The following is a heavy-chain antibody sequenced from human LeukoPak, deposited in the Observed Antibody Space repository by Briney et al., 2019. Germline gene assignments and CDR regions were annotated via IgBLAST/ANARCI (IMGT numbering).Heavy chain of an antibody. CDR3: ARAGYYGSGSYYKNGYYFDY. CDR1: GGSTSSYY. Sequence: SETLSLTCTVSGGSTSSYYWSWIRQPPGNGLEWIGYIYYSGSTNYNPSLKSRVTISVDTSKNQFSLKLSSVTAADTAVYYCARAGYYGSGSYYKNGYYFDYWGQGTLVTVSS. J-gene: IGHJ4*02. D-gene: IGHD3-10*01. CDR2: IYYSGST. V-gene: IGHV4-59*01.